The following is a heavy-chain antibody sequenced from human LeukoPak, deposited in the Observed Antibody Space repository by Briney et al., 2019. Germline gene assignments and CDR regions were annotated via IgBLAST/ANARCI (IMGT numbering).Heavy chain of an antibody. CDR3: ARAGARGYSSSWSLAHYYYYYMDV. CDR1: GFTFSSYS. V-gene: IGHV3-21*01. Sequence: GGSLRLSCAASGFTFSSYSMNWVRQAPGKGLEWVSSISSSSSYIYYADSVKGRFTISRDNAKNSLYLQMNSLRAEDTAVYYCARAGARGYSSSWSLAHYYYYYMDVWGKGTTVTVSS. J-gene: IGHJ6*03. D-gene: IGHD6-13*01. CDR2: ISSSSSYI.